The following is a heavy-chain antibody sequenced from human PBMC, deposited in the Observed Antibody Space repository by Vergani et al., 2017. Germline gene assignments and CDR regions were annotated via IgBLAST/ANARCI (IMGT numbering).Heavy chain of an antibody. Sequence: QVQLQESGPGLVKPSQTLSLTCTVSGGSISSYYWSWIRQPRGKGLEWIGYIYYSGSTTYNPSLKSQVNISVDTSKNQFSLKLSSVTAADTAVYYCARGLVAARPDRYFDYWGQGTLVNGSS. CDR1: GGSISSYY. D-gene: IGHD6-6*01. CDR2: IYYSGST. J-gene: IGHJ4*02. V-gene: IGHV4-59*01. CDR3: ARGLVAARPDRYFDY.